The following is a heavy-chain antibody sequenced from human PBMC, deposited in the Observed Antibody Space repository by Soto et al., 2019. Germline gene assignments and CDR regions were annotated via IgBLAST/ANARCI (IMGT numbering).Heavy chain of an antibody. CDR3: VRRHVSATGIDWFDP. D-gene: IGHD6-13*01. V-gene: IGHV1-3*01. CDR2: INAANGDT. Sequence: ASVKVSCKASGYTFTSYGIHWVRQAPGQRLEWMGWINAANGDTKYSPKFQGRVTITRDTSVSTAYMELSSLRSEDTAVYYCVRRHVSATGIDWFDPWGQGTQVTVSS. CDR1: GYTFTSYG. J-gene: IGHJ5*02.